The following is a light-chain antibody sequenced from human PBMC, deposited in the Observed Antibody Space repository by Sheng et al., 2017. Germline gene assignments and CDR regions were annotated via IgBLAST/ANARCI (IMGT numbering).Light chain of an antibody. Sequence: EIVMTQSPATLSVSPGERATLSCRASQSVSSYLGWYQQKPGQAPRLLIYDASNRATGIPARFSGSGSGTDFTLTITRLESEDSAVYYCQQYSSSWTFGQGTKVEIK. CDR2: DAS. J-gene: IGKJ1*01. CDR1: QSVSSY. V-gene: IGKV3D-15*01. CDR3: QQYSSSWT.